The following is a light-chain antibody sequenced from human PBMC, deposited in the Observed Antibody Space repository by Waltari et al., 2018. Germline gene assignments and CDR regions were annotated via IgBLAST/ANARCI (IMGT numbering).Light chain of an antibody. CDR3: CSYAASSTSGV. J-gene: IGLJ3*02. CDR1: SSDVGGYNY. V-gene: IGLV2-23*02. CDR2: DVS. Sequence: QSALTQPASVSGSPGQSITISCTGTSSDVGGYNYVSWYQQHPGKAPKLMIYDVSKRSSGVSNRCSGAKSGNTATLAISVLQAEDEADYYCCSYAASSTSGVFGGGTKLTVL.